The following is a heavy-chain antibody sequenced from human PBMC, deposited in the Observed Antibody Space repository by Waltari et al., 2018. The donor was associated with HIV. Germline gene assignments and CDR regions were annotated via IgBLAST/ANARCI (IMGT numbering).Heavy chain of an antibody. D-gene: IGHD6-13*01. CDR1: GDSISSSC. CDR2: IYYSGST. V-gene: IGHV4-59*01. Sequence: QVQLQESGPGLVKPSETLSLTCAVSGDSISSSCWGWLRQTPGKGLEWIGYIYYSGSTNYNPSLRNRVTISLDTSKNQFSLKMTSVTVADTALYYCARGGLIAAAGGGERRLDPWGQGTLVTVSS. J-gene: IGHJ5*02. CDR3: ARGGLIAAAGGGERRLDP.